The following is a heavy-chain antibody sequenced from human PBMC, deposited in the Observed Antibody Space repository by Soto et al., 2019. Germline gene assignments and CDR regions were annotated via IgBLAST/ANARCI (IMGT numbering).Heavy chain of an antibody. J-gene: IGHJ5*02. Sequence: ASVKVSCKASGYTFTSYDINWVRQATGQGLEWMGWMNPNSGNTGYAQKFQGRVTMTRNTSISTAYMELSSLRSEDTAVYYCARGWVMQLWVPYNWFYPWGKGTLVTVSS. V-gene: IGHV1-8*01. CDR3: ARGWVMQLWVPYNWFYP. CDR1: GYTFTSYD. CDR2: MNPNSGNT. D-gene: IGHD5-18*01.